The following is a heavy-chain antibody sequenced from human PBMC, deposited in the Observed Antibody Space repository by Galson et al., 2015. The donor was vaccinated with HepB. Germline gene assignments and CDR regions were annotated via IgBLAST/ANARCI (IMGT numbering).Heavy chain of an antibody. CDR1: GFIFSGYG. D-gene: IGHD2/OR15-2a*01. V-gene: IGHV3-30*18. Sequence: SLRLSCATSGFIFSGYGMHWVRQAPGKGLEWVALISHDGSYTYYADSVKGRFTISRDNSKNTLYLQMNSLRAEDTAVYYCAKDKTVGAWLYFVYGVDVGGQGAAGAVAA. CDR2: ISHDGSYT. CDR3: AKDKTVGAWLYFVYGVDV. J-gene: IGHJ6*01.